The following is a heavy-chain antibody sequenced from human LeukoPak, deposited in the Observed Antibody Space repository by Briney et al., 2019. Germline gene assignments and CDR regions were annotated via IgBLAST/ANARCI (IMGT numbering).Heavy chain of an antibody. CDR1: GYTFTSYG. J-gene: IGHJ4*02. Sequence: ASVKVSCKASGYTFTSYGISWVRQAPGQGLEWMGWISAYNGNTNYAQKLQGRVTVTTDTSTSTAYMELRSLRSDDTAVYYYARAPLQGYDFWSGDGYWGQGTLVTVSS. CDR3: ARAPLQGYDFWSGDGY. D-gene: IGHD3-3*01. V-gene: IGHV1-18*01. CDR2: ISAYNGNT.